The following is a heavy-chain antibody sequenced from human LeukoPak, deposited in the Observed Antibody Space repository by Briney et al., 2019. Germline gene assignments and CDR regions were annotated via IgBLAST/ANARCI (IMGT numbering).Heavy chain of an antibody. D-gene: IGHD6-13*01. J-gene: IGHJ4*02. CDR3: ARRDYTSSRAFDY. Sequence: SETLSLTCTVSGFSITSGFHWGWIRQPPGKGLEWIANIYHNGSSYSNPSLKSRVTISIGTSKNQFSLKLSSVTAADTAVYYRARRDYTSSRAFDYWGQGTLVTVSS. CDR1: GFSITSGFH. CDR2: IYHNGSS. V-gene: IGHV4-38-2*02.